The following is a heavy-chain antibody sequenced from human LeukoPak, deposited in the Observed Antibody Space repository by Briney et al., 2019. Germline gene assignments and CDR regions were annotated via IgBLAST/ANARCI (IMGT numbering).Heavy chain of an antibody. V-gene: IGHV3-11*01. CDR2: ISGSSSDV. CDR1: GFTFSDSY. D-gene: IGHD3-10*01. CDR3: AKEGGREQLWFGELTYYFDY. Sequence: GGSLRLSCAASGFTFSDSYMTWIRQAPGKGLELLSYISGSSSDVNYIDSVRGGFTISRDNAKNSLYLHMNSLTVEDTAVYYCAKEGGREQLWFGELTYYFDYWGQGTLVTVSS. J-gene: IGHJ4*02.